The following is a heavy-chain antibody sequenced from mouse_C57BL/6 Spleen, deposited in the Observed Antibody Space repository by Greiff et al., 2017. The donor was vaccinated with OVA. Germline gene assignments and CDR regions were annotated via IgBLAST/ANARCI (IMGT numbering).Heavy chain of an antibody. CDR3: ARGYYGSGYAMDY. D-gene: IGHD1-1*01. Sequence: EVQVVESGGGLVKPGGSLKLSCAASGFTFSAYGMHWVRQAPEKGLEWVAYISSGSSTFYYADTVKGRFTISRDNAKNTLFLQMTSLRSEDTAMYYCARGYYGSGYAMDYWGQGTSVTVSS. J-gene: IGHJ4*01. V-gene: IGHV5-17*01. CDR2: ISSGSSTF. CDR1: GFTFSAYG.